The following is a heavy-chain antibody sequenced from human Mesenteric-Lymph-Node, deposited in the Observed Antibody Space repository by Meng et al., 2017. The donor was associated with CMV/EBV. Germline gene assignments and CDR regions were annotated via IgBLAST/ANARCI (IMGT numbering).Heavy chain of an antibody. CDR3: ARDRTISGDAPKY. Sequence: CGDSGFIFKNCVMYWVRRARGKGLGYISGISSNGVKTYYADSVKGRFTISRDDSESTLYLQMDSLRVEDMAVYYCARDRTISGDAPKYWGQGTLVTVSS. CDR2: ISSNGVKT. V-gene: IGHV3-64*02. CDR1: GFIFKNCV. J-gene: IGHJ4*02. D-gene: IGHD3-3*01.